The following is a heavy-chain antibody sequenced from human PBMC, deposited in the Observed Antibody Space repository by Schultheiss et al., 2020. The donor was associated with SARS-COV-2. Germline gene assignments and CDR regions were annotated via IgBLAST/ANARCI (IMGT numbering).Heavy chain of an antibody. D-gene: IGHD6-19*01. CDR3: RQTTMGGIAVAGTYFDY. Sequence: ASVKVSCKASGYTFTSYGISWVRQAPGQGLEWMGWISAYNGNTNYAQKLQGRVTMTTDTSTSTAYMELSSLRSEDTAVYYCRQTTMGGIAVAGTYFDYWGQGTLVTVSS. V-gene: IGHV1-18*01. J-gene: IGHJ4*02. CDR2: ISAYNGNT. CDR1: GYTFTSYG.